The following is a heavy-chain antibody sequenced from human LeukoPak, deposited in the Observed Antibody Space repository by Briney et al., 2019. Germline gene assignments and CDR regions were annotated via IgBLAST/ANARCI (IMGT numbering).Heavy chain of an antibody. CDR1: GFTFSDYY. CDR3: ARRYCSGGSCCSVDFDY. Sequence: GGSLRLSCAASGFTFSDYYMSWIRQAPGKGLEWVSYISSSGSTIYYADSVKGRFTISRDNAKNSLYLQMNSLRAEDTAVYYCARRYCSGGSCCSVDFDYWGQGTLVTVSS. CDR2: ISSSGSTI. J-gene: IGHJ4*02. D-gene: IGHD2-15*01. V-gene: IGHV3-11*04.